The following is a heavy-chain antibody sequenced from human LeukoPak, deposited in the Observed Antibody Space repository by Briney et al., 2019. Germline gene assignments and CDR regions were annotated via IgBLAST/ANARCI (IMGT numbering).Heavy chain of an antibody. J-gene: IGHJ5*02. CDR3: AREPYYYGSGSDLRPFDP. V-gene: IGHV3-7*01. CDR2: IKQDGSVK. Sequence: GGSLRLSCAASGFIFSNHWMTWVRQAPGKGLEGVANIKQDGSVKHYVDSVKGRFTISRDNAKNSLYPQMNSLRAEDTAVYYCAREPYYYGSGSDLRPFDPWGQGTLVTVSS. D-gene: IGHD3-10*01. CDR1: GFIFSNHW.